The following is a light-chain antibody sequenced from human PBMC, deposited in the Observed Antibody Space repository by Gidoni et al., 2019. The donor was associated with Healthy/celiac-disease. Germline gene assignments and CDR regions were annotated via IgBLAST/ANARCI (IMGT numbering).Light chain of an antibody. Sequence: QSVLTQPPSVSGAPGQRVTIYCTGSSSHIGAGYDVHWYQQLPGTAPNLLIYGNSNRPSGVSDRFSGSNSGTSASLAITGLQAEDEADYYCQSYDSSLSGFYVFGTGTKVTVL. V-gene: IGLV1-40*01. CDR1: SSHIGAGYD. J-gene: IGLJ1*01. CDR2: GNS. CDR3: QSYDSSLSGFYV.